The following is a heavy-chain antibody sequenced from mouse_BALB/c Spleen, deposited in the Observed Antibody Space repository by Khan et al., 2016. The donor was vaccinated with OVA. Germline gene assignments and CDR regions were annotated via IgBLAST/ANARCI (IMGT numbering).Heavy chain of an antibody. CDR2: INTYTGEP. CDR1: GYTFTNYG. Sequence: QIQLEQSGPELKKPSQTVKISCTASGYTFTNYGMNWVNQAPGKGLKWMGWINTYTGEPTYADVFNGRFAFSLETSASTSYLQINNLTNEDPATYFCASGSYWDIDDWGEGTTVTVSS. J-gene: IGHJ1*01. D-gene: IGHD1-1*01. CDR3: ASGSYWDIDD. V-gene: IGHV9-3-1*01.